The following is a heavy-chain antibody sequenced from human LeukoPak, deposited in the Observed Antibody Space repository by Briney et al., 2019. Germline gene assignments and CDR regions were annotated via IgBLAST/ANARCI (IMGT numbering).Heavy chain of an antibody. J-gene: IGHJ4*02. D-gene: IGHD1-1*01. CDR2: TRFDGSIK. CDR1: GFIFSDYG. Sequence: GGSLRLSYAVSGFIFSDYGFHWVRQAPGKGLEWVAVTRFDGSIKQYADSVKGRFTISRDDSKNTLYLQMNFLKSEDTAVYYCARWGGTRQYYFDYWGQGTLVTVSS. V-gene: IGHV3-33*01. CDR3: ARWGGTRQYYFDY.